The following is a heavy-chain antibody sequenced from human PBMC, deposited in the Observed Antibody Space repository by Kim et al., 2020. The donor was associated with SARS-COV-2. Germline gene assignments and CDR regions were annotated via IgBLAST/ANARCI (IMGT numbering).Heavy chain of an antibody. CDR2: INHSGST. V-gene: IGHV4-34*01. J-gene: IGHJ5*02. CDR3: ARGRLSSHPGKYNWFDP. D-gene: IGHD6-13*01. Sequence: SETLSLTCAVYGGSFSGYYWSWIRQPPGKGLEWIGEINHSGSTNYNPSLKSRVTISVDTSKNQFSLKLSSVTAADTAVYYCARGRLSSHPGKYNWFDPWGQGTLVTVSS. CDR1: GGSFSGYY.